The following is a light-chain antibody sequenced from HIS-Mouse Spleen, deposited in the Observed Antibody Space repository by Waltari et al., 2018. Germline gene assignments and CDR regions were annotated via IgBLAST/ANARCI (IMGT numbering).Light chain of an antibody. CDR3: YSTDSSGNHWV. CDR1: ALPTKY. Sequence: SYELTQPPSVSVSPGQTARTTCYGDALPTKYAYWYQQKSGQAPMLVIYEDSKRPSGIPERFSGSSSGTMATLTISGAQVEDEADYYCYSTDSSGNHWVFGGGTKLTVL. J-gene: IGLJ3*02. CDR2: EDS. V-gene: IGLV3-10*01.